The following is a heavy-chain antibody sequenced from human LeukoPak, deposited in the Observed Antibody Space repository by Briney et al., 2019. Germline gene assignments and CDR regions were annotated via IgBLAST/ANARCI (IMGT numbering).Heavy chain of an antibody. CDR2: IYYSGST. Sequence: PSETLSLTCTVSGGSVSSSSYYWGWIRQPPGKGLEWIGSIYYSGSTYYNPSLKSRVTISVDTSKNQFSLKLSSVTAADTAVYYCARHKGYSSSWYAYWGQGTLVTVSS. CDR3: ARHKGYSSSWYAY. CDR1: GGSVSSSSYY. J-gene: IGHJ4*02. D-gene: IGHD6-13*01. V-gene: IGHV4-39*01.